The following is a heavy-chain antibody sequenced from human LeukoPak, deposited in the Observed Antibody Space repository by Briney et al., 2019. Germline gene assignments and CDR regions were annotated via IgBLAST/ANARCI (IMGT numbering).Heavy chain of an antibody. CDR3: ARVAVTGIGVDY. CDR1: GFIFSDYY. CDR2: LSNSGKTI. Sequence: GGSLRLSCAASGFIFSDYYVSWIRQAPGKGLEWISYLSNSGKTIYYADSVKGRLTISRDNAKNSLYLQMNSLRAEDTAVYYCARVAVTGIGVDYWGQGILVTVSS. J-gene: IGHJ4*02. D-gene: IGHD6-19*01. V-gene: IGHV3-11*04.